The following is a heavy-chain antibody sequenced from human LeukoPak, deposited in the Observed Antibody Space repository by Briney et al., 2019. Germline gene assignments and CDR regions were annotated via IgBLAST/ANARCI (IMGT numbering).Heavy chain of an antibody. CDR3: ARDGDRGYSGYDFLGYYGMDV. CDR2: ISAYNGNT. V-gene: IGHV1-18*01. Sequence: ASVKVSCKASGYTFTSYGISWVRQAPEQGLEWMGWISAYNGNTNYAQKLQGRVTMTTDTSASTAYMELRSLRSEDTAVYYCARDGDRGYSGYDFLGYYGMDVWGQGTTVTVSS. D-gene: IGHD5-12*01. CDR1: GYTFTSYG. J-gene: IGHJ6*02.